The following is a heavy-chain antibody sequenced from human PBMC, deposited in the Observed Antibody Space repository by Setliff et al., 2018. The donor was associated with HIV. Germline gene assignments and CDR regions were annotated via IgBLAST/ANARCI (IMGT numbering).Heavy chain of an antibody. Sequence: PSETLSLTCTVSGGSISSGSYYWSWIRQPAGKGLEWIGRIYYSGSTNYNPSLKSRVTISLDTSKIQFSLKLSSVTAADTAVYYCARIYDYGSYYFDYWGQGTLVTVSS. CDR2: IYYSGST. CDR1: GGSISSGSYY. V-gene: IGHV4-61*10. J-gene: IGHJ4*02. CDR3: ARIYDYGSYYFDY. D-gene: IGHD4-17*01.